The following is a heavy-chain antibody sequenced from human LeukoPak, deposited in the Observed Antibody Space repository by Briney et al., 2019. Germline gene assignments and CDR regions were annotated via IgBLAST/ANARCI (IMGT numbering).Heavy chain of an antibody. J-gene: IGHJ3*02. Sequence: GESLQISCKGSGYNFTSYWIGWVRQLPGKGLEWMGIIYPGDSDTRYSPSFQGQVTISADKSISTAYLQWSSLKASDTAMYYCARHYGGNPATFDIWGQGTMVTVSS. CDR3: ARHYGGNPATFDI. CDR1: GYNFTSYW. V-gene: IGHV5-51*01. CDR2: IYPGDSDT. D-gene: IGHD4-23*01.